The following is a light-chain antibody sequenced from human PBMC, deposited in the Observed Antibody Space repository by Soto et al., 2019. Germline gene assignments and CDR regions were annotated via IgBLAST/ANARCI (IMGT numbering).Light chain of an antibody. Sequence: SYELTQPPSVSVAPEKTTTITCGGNNIGDKRVHWYRQKSGQDPVLLISYDSDRPSGIPERFSGSNSGNTATLTISRVEAGDEADYYCQVWDIMTDNYVFGGGTKLTVL. V-gene: IGLV3-21*04. CDR3: QVWDIMTDNYV. CDR2: YDS. CDR1: NIGDKR. J-gene: IGLJ1*01.